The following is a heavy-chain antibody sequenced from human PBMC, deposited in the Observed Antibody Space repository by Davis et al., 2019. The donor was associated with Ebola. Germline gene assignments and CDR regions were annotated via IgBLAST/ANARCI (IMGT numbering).Heavy chain of an antibody. CDR1: GVSITTYF. CDR3: ARDTRPCGGDCYDDTFDM. V-gene: IGHV4-59*12. Sequence: PGGSLRLSCTVSGVSITTYFWSWIRQPPGKGLEWVGYIHHVGSANSNPSLKSRVTFSIDTSKSQVSLKLTSVTAADTAVYYCARDTRPCGGDCYDDTFDMWGQGTMVIVSS. J-gene: IGHJ3*02. D-gene: IGHD2-21*01. CDR2: IHHVGSA.